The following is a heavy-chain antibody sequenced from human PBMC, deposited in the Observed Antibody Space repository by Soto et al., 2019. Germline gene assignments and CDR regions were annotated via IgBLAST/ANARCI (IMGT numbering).Heavy chain of an antibody. Sequence: GESLKISCKGSGYSFTSYWIGWVRQMPVKGLEWMGIIYPGDSDTRYSPSFQGQVTISADKSISTAYLQWSSLKASDTAMYYCARPRGDGKYYYGVDVWGQGTTVTVSS. CDR2: IYPGDSDT. D-gene: IGHD3-10*01. V-gene: IGHV5-51*01. CDR1: GYSFTSYW. CDR3: ARPRGDGKYYYGVDV. J-gene: IGHJ6*02.